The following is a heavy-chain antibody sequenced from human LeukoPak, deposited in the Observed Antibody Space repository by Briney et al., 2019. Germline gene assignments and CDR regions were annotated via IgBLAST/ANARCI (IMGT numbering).Heavy chain of an antibody. V-gene: IGHV4-61*02. D-gene: IGHD3-10*01. J-gene: IGHJ6*02. Sequence: SETLSLTCAVSGGSISSGGYYWSWIRQPAGKGLEWIGRIYTSGSTNYNPSLKSRVTMSVDTSKNQFSLKLSSVTAADTAVYYCARDRDYGSGLYYYYYGMDVWGQGTTVTVSS. CDR3: ARDRDYGSGLYYYYYGMDV. CDR1: GGSISSGGYY. CDR2: IYTSGST.